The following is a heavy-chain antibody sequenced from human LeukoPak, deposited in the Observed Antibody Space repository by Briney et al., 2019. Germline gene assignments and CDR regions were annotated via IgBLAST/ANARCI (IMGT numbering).Heavy chain of an antibody. Sequence: SETLSLTCAVYGGSFSGYYWSWIRQPPGKGLEWIGEINHSGSTNYNPSLKSRVTISADTSKNQFSLKLSSVTAADTAVYYCARDPPLAGVLRFLEWPPRWFDPWGQGTLVTVSS. V-gene: IGHV4-34*01. D-gene: IGHD3-3*01. CDR2: INHSGST. CDR3: ARDPPLAGVLRFLEWPPRWFDP. J-gene: IGHJ5*02. CDR1: GGSFSGYY.